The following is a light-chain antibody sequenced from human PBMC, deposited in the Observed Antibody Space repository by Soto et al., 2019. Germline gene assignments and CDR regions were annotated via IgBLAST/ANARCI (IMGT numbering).Light chain of an antibody. CDR1: QAIRKA. Sequence: AIPLTQSPSSLSASVGERVAIXCRASQAIRKALGWYQQKPGRVPKLLIYAASTLHSGVPSRFSGSGSGTDFTLTISSLQPEDFATYYCQQSYSTSITFGQGTRLEIK. CDR2: AAS. J-gene: IGKJ5*01. V-gene: IGKV1-6*01. CDR3: QQSYSTSIT.